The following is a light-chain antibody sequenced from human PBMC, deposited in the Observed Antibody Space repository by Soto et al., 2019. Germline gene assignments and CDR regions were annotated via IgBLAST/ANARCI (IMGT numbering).Light chain of an antibody. CDR3: QQSNNHPIS. Sequence: DNQLTQSPSSISASLGDSVTIXXRASQAVNSWLAWFQQKPGMAPKLXIYDVSSLQSGVPSRFSGSGSGTEFTLTISSLQPEDFATYYCQQSNNHPISFGQGTRLEIK. CDR2: DVS. V-gene: IGKV1-12*01. CDR1: QAVNSW. J-gene: IGKJ5*01.